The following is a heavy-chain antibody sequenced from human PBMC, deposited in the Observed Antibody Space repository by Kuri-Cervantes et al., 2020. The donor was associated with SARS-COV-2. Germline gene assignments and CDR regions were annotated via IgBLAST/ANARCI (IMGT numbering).Heavy chain of an antibody. CDR3: AKDMGEWDAFDI. CDR2: ISSSSSYI. D-gene: IGHD1-26*01. V-gene: IGHV3-21*01. J-gene: IGHJ3*02. Sequence: GESLKISCAASGFTFSSYSMNWVRQAPGKGLEWVSSISSSSSYIYYADSVKGRFTISRDNAKNSLYLQMNSLRAEDTAVYYCAKDMGEWDAFDIWGQGTMVTVSS. CDR1: GFTFSSYS.